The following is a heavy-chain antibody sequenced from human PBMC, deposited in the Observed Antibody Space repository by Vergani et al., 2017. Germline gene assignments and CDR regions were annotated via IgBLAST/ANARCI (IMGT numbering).Heavy chain of an antibody. CDR2: VSFRGVT. Sequence: QVKLQESGPGLVKPSETLSLTCTVSGASVNSYYWSWIRQPPGKGLEWMGYVSFRGVTLYDPSVKGRMTISLNTSSNQFSLYLTSVTAADTAVYYCASDTHSGQRADRWGQGILVTVTS. J-gene: IGHJ5*02. CDR3: ASDTHSGQRADR. V-gene: IGHV4-59*02. D-gene: IGHD6-19*01. CDR1: GASVNSYY.